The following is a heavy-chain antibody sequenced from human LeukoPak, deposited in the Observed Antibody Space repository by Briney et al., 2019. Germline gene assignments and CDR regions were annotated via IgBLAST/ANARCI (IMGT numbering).Heavy chain of an antibody. J-gene: IGHJ4*02. D-gene: IGHD2-21*02. CDR3: ARATMTDILLDY. CDR1: GFTVSRYW. V-gene: IGHV3-7*05. Sequence: PGGSLRLSCAASGFTVSRYWMTWVRQAPGKGLEWVANMKEEGSEKYCVDSVKGRFTISRDNAKNSLFLQMNSLRAEDTAVYYCARATMTDILLDYWGQGTLVTVSS. CDR2: MKEEGSEK.